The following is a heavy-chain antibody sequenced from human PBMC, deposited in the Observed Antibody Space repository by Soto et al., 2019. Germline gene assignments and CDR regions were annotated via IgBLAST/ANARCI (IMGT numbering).Heavy chain of an antibody. J-gene: IGHJ4*02. CDR1: GFTFSSYA. Sequence: PGGSLRLSCAASGFTFSSYAMSWVRQAPGKGLEWVSAISGSGGSTYYADSVKGRFTISRDNSKNTLYLQMNSLRAEDTAVYYWAKQLQQWLVPLFSDYWGQGTLVTVSS. D-gene: IGHD6-19*01. CDR3: AKQLQQWLVPLFSDY. V-gene: IGHV3-23*01. CDR2: ISGSGGST.